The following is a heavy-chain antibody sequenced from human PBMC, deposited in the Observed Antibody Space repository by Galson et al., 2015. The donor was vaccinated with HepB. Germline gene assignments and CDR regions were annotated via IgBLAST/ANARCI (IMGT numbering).Heavy chain of an antibody. D-gene: IGHD6-13*01. Sequence: SLRLSCAASQFDFTNTWMSWVRQAPGKGLEWIGLIKSKAAGGTTDYAAPVKGRFSISRDDSENTLYLEMNSLKSEDTAVYYCTALSSSNPYIFIGYWGHGTLVTVSS. CDR2: IKSKAAGGTT. J-gene: IGHJ4*01. V-gene: IGHV3-15*01. CDR3: TALSSSNPYIFIGY. CDR1: QFDFTNTW.